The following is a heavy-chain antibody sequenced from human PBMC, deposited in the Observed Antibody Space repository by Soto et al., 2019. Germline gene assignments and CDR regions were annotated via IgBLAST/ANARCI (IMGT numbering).Heavy chain of an antibody. CDR3: ATPDCAGGSCFPFDH. V-gene: IGHV5-51*01. Sequence: PGESLKISCKASGYSFTSYWSGWVRQMPGKGLEYMGIIWPGDSDTRYSPSFQGQVTMSVDKSINTAYLQWRSLKASDTAMYYCATPDCAGGSCFPFDHWGQGSLVTVSS. J-gene: IGHJ4*02. CDR2: IWPGDSDT. CDR1: GYSFTSYW. D-gene: IGHD2-15*01.